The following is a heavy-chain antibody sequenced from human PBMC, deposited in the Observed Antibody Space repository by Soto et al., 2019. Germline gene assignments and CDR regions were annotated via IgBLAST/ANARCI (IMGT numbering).Heavy chain of an antibody. CDR2: IGSSGSYI. Sequence: GESLKISCAASGFTFSSYPMTWVRPAPGKGLEWVSSIGSSGSYIHYADSVKGRFTISRDNAKNSLFLQMNSLRAEDTAAYYCARDVETSMDGLNYFDPWGQGTLVTVSS. V-gene: IGHV3-21*01. CDR3: ARDVETSMDGLNYFDP. J-gene: IGHJ5*02. CDR1: GFTFSSYP. D-gene: IGHD5-18*01.